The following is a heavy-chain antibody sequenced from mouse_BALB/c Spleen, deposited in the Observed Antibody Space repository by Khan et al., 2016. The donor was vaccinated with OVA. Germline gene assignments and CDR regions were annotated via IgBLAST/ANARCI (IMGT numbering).Heavy chain of an antibody. Sequence: QVQLQQSGAELVKPGASVKLSCKTSGYTFTSYWIQWVKQRPGQGLGWIGQIFPGTGTTYYNENFKGKATLTVDTSANTAYMQFSSLTSEDSAVYFCARGYFGTSEFVYWGQGTLVTVSP. CDR2: IFPGTGTT. CDR1: GYTFTSYW. J-gene: IGHJ3*01. D-gene: IGHD2-1*01. V-gene: IGHV1S132*01. CDR3: ARGYFGTSEFVY.